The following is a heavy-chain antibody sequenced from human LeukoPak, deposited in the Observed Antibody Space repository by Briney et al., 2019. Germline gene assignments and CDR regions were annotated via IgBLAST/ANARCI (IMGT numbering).Heavy chain of an antibody. D-gene: IGHD5-12*01. CDR1: GGTFSSYA. CDR2: IIPIIGTA. J-gene: IGHJ5*02. CDR3: ARVRGYSGYELLGRFDP. V-gene: IGHV1-69*13. Sequence: ASVKVSCKASGGTFSSYAISWVRQAPGQGLEWMGGIIPIIGTANHAQKFQGRVTITADESTSTAYMELSSLRSEDTAVYYCARVRGYSGYELLGRFDPWGQGTLVTVSS.